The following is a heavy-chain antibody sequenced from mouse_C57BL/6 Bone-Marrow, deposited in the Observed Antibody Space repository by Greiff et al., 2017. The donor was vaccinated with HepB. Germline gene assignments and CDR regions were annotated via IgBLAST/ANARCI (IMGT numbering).Heavy chain of an antibody. Sequence: VQLKESGPGLAKPSQTLSLTCSVTGYSITSDYWNWIRQFPGNKLEYMGYISYSGSTYYNPSLKSRISITRDTSKNQYYLQLNSVTTEDTATYYCASEVTFAYWGQGTLVTVSA. CDR1: GYSITSDY. CDR2: ISYSGST. CDR3: ASEVTFAY. V-gene: IGHV3-8*01. D-gene: IGHD2-2*01. J-gene: IGHJ3*01.